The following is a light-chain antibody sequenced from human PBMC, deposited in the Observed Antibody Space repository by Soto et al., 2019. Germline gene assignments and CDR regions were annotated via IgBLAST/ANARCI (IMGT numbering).Light chain of an antibody. J-gene: IGLJ3*02. CDR1: SGHSSYI. Sequence: QAVVTQSSSASASLGSSVKLTCTLNSGHSSYIIAWHQQQPGKAPRYLMKLEGSGSYNKGSGVPDRFSGSSSGADRYLTISTLQSEDEADYYCETWDSNSRVFGGGTKLTVL. CDR3: ETWDSNSRV. V-gene: IGLV4-60*03. CDR2: LEGSGSY.